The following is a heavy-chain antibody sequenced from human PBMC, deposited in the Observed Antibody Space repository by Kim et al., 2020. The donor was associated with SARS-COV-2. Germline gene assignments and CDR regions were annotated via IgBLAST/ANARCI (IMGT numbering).Heavy chain of an antibody. CDR3: ARGTGDTSSDY. Sequence: DYALSVRGRITIFPDTSKNQFSLQLNSVTPEDTAVYYCARGTGDTSSDYWGPGTLVTVSS. D-gene: IGHD2-21*02. J-gene: IGHJ4*02. V-gene: IGHV6-1*01.